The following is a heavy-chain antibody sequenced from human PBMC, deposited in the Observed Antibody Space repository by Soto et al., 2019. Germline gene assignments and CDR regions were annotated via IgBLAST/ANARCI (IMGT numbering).Heavy chain of an antibody. CDR1: GYTFTSYY. J-gene: IGHJ4*02. CDR3: ARTSVAQSEDYYDY. V-gene: IGHV1-46*01. Sequence: ASVKVSCKASGYTFTSYYMHWVRQAPGQGLEWMGIINPSGGRTSYAQKFQGRVTMTRDTSTNTVHMELRSLRSGDTAVYYCARTSVAQSEDYYDYCGQGTLVTV. CDR2: INPSGGRT. D-gene: IGHD5-12*01.